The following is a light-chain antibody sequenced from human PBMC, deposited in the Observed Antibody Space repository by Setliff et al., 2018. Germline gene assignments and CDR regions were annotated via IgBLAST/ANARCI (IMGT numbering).Light chain of an antibody. J-gene: IGLJ2*01. CDR2: EVT. CDR1: NSDVGGYNY. Sequence: ALTQPAAVSGSPGQSITISCAGSNSDVGGYNYVSWYQQHPGKAPKLMIYEVTKRPSGVSDRFSGSKSGNTASLTISGLQAEDEADYYCLSYTSESTHALFAGGTKVTVL. V-gene: IGLV2-14*01. CDR3: LSYTSESTHAL.